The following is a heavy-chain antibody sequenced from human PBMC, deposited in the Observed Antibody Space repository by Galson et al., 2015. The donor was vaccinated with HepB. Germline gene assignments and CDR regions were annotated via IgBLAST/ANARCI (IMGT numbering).Heavy chain of an antibody. J-gene: IGHJ4*02. V-gene: IGHV3-53*01. D-gene: IGHD3-22*01. Sequence: SLRLSCAAPGFTASSTYMTWVRQAPGKGLEWVSIIYSGGGTNYADSVKGRFTISRDNSKNTLYLQMNNLRAEDTAVYYCARAWVSSRYDSGGYYFDYWGQGTLVTVSS. CDR1: GFTASSTY. CDR3: ARAWVSSRYDSGGYYFDY. CDR2: IYSGGGT.